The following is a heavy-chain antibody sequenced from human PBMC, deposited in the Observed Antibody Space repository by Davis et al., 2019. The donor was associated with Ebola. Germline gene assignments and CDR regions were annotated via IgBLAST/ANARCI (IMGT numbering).Heavy chain of an antibody. D-gene: IGHD3-3*01. CDR2: ISSNGGST. CDR1: GFTFSSYA. CDR3: ARGIYDFWSGYSGFDYYGMDV. V-gene: IGHV3-64*02. Sequence: PGGSLRLSCAAFGFTFSSYAMHWVRQAPGKGLEYVSAISSNGGSTYYADSVKGRFTISRDNSKNTLYLQMGSLRAEDMAVYYCARGIYDFWSGYSGFDYYGMDVWGQGTTVTVSS. J-gene: IGHJ6*02.